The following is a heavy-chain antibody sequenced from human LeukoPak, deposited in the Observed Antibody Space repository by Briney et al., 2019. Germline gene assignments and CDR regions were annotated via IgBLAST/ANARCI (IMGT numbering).Heavy chain of an antibody. Sequence: GGSLRLSCAASGFTFSSYDMHWVRQATGKGLEWVSAIGTAGDTYYPGSVKGRFTISRENAKNSLYLQMNSLRAGDTAVYYCARWGRNCSGGSCKGAFDTWGQGTMVTVSS. CDR2: IGTAGDT. CDR1: GFTFSSYD. V-gene: IGHV3-13*01. J-gene: IGHJ3*02. D-gene: IGHD2-15*01. CDR3: ARWGRNCSGGSCKGAFDT.